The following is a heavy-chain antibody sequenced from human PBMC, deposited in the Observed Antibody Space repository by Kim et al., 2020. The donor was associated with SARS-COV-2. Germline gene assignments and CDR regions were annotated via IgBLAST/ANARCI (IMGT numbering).Heavy chain of an antibody. Sequence: SETLSLTCAVYGGSFSGYYWNWIRQPPGKGLEWIGEINIFGSTNYNPSLKSRVTISVDTSKNQFSLKLSSVTAADTAVYYCARGRAVTTFYSYYGMDVWGQGTTVTVSS. CDR2: INIFGST. CDR1: GGSFSGYY. J-gene: IGHJ6*02. CDR3: ARGRAVTTFYSYYGMDV. V-gene: IGHV4-34*01. D-gene: IGHD4-17*01.